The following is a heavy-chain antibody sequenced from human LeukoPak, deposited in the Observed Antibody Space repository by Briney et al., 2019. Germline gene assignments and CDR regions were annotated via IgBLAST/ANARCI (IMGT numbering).Heavy chain of an antibody. CDR2: IKQDGSKE. V-gene: IGHV3-7*01. CDR3: ARGSSAGASLRHDY. D-gene: IGHD1-26*01. J-gene: IGHJ4*02. CDR1: GFTFSSYW. Sequence: GGSLRLSCAASGFTFSSYWMSWVRQAQGQGLEWVANIKQDGSKENFVDSVKGRFTISRDNAKKSLYLQMNSLRAEDTAVYYCARGSSAGASLRHDYWGQGTLVTVSS.